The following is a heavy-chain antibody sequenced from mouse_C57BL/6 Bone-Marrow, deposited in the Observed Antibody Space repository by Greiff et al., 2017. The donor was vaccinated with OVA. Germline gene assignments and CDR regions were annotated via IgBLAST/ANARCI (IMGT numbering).Heavy chain of an antibody. CDR2: INPSNGGT. Sequence: QVQLQQPGAELVKPGASVKLSCKASGYTFTSYYMYWVKQRPGQGLEWIGGINPSNGGTNFNEKFKSKATLTVDTSSSTAYMQLSSLTSEDSAVYYCTRRYDYAFYAMDYWGQGTSVTVSS. D-gene: IGHD2-4*01. CDR1: GYTFTSYY. V-gene: IGHV1S81*02. CDR3: TRRYDYAFYAMDY. J-gene: IGHJ4*01.